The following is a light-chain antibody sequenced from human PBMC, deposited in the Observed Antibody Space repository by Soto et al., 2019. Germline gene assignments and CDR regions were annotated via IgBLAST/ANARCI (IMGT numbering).Light chain of an antibody. J-gene: IGKJ5*01. CDR2: SAS. CDR3: QQANSFPRT. V-gene: IGKV1-9*01. Sequence: IQLTQSPTSLSASVGDRVTIPCRASQGIDSYLAWYQRKPGEAPKLLIYSASTLQSGVPSRFSGSGSGTDFTLTISSLQPEDFATYYCQQANSFPRTFGQGTRLEIK. CDR1: QGIDSY.